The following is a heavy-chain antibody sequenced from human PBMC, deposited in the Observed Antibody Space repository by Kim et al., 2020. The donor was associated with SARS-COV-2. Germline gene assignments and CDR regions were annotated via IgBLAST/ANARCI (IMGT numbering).Heavy chain of an antibody. Sequence: GESLKISCHGSGYNFANYWIGWVRQMPGKGLEWVGIIQPADPDVRYGPSFQGHVTISADQSSSTSYLHWIRLKVPDTAAYYFATRLDSYGYRRYFDPFD. CDR3: ATRLDSYGYRRYFDPFD. D-gene: IGHD3-9*01. CDR2: IQPADPDV. V-gene: IGHV5-51*06. J-gene: IGHJ4*01. CDR1: GYNFANYW.